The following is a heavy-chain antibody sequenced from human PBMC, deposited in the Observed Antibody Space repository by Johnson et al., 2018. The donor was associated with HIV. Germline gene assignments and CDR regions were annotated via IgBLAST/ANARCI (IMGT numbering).Heavy chain of an antibody. D-gene: IGHD3-10*01. CDR3: ASFWAPGAFDI. CDR2: INGDGSGI. J-gene: IGHJ3*02. Sequence: EVQLVESGGGVVQPGRSLRLSCAASGFTFSSYGMHWVRQGPGKGLVWVSRINGDGSGITYADSVKGRFTISRDNAKNTLYLQMNSLRAEDTAVYYCASFWAPGAFDIWVQGTMVTVSS. V-gene: IGHV3-74*02. CDR1: GFTFSSYG.